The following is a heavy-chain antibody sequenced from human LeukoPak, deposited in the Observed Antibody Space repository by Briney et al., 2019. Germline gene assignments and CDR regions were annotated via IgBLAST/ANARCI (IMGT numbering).Heavy chain of an antibody. CDR1: GDSISGYY. V-gene: IGHV4-59*01. D-gene: IGHD2-2*01. CDR3: TRSFPAAIFSLDY. J-gene: IGHJ4*02. Sequence: SETLSLTCTASGDSISGYYWSWIRQPPGKRLEWIGYIYYSGSTNYNPSLKTRVTISVDTSKNQFSLKLTSVTAADTAVYYCTRSFPAAIFSLDYWGQGTLVTVSS. CDR2: IYYSGST.